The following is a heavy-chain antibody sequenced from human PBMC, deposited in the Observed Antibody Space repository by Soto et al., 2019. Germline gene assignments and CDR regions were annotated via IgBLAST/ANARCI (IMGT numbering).Heavy chain of an antibody. CDR1: GYTFTSYD. V-gene: IGHV1-8*01. Sequence: ASVKVSCKASGYTFTSYDINWVRQATGQGLEWMGWMNPNSGNTGYAQKFQGRVTMTRNTSISTAYMELSSLRSEDTAVYYCARGVLAATSYYYYMDVWGKGTTVTVSS. J-gene: IGHJ6*03. CDR2: MNPNSGNT. CDR3: ARGVLAATSYYYYMDV. D-gene: IGHD2-15*01.